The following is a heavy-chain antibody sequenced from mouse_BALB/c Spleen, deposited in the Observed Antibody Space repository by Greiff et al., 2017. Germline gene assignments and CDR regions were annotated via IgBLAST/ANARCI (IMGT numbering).Heavy chain of an antibody. J-gene: IGHJ4*01. CDR3: ARVRWDLSAMDY. CDR2: IDPANGNT. Sequence: EVKLQQSGAELVKPGASVKLSCTASGFNIKDTYMHWVKQRPEQGLEWIGRIDPANGNTKYDPKFQGKATITADTSSNTAYLQLSSLTSEDTAVYYCARVRWDLSAMDYWGQGTSVTVSS. CDR1: GFNIKDTY. V-gene: IGHV14-3*02. D-gene: IGHD4-1*01.